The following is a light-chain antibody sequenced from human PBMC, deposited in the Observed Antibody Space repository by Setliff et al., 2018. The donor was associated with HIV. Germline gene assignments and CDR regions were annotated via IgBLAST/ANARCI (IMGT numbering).Light chain of an antibody. J-gene: IGLJ2*01. CDR1: NFNIGRNT. V-gene: IGLV1-44*01. CDR2: ATD. CDR3: SAWDGSLSGVG. Sequence: QSVLTQPPSASGTPGQRVTISCSGSNFNIGRNTVSWYQQRPGTAPKLLISATDQRPSGVPDRFSGSKSGTSASLAISGLQSDDEADYYCSAWDGSLSGVGFGGGTK.